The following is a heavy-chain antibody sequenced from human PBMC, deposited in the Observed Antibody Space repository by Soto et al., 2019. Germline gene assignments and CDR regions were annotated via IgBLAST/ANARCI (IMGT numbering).Heavy chain of an antibody. Sequence: EVQLVESGGGLVQPGGSLRLSCVASGFIFSDHYMDWVRQAPGKGLEWVGRTRNKANDYTTEYAASVKGRSIISRDDSKNSLYLQMHSLNSEDKAVYYCARVQYSYGLWYYFDYWGQGALVTVSS. CDR3: ARVQYSYGLWYYFDY. V-gene: IGHV3-72*01. J-gene: IGHJ4*02. D-gene: IGHD5-18*01. CDR1: GFIFSDHY. CDR2: TRNKANDYTT.